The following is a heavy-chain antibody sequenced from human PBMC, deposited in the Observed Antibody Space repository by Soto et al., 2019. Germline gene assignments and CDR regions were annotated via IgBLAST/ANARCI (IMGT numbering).Heavy chain of an antibody. CDR2: VSDGGSDA. D-gene: IGHD3-10*01. J-gene: IGHJ4*02. CDR3: AKHFVNGEVDY. CDR1: GFTFSTYA. V-gene: IGHV3-23*01. Sequence: EVPLLESGGGLVQPGGSLRLSCAASGFTFSTYAMSWVRQPPGKGLEWVSIVSDGGSDAFYADSVKGRFAISRDNSKNTLYLQMNRLTAEDTAVYYCAKHFVNGEVDYWGQGTPVTVSS.